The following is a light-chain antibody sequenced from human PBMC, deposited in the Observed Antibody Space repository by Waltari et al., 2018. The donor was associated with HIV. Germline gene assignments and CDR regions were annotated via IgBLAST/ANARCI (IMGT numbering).Light chain of an antibody. Sequence: QSVLTQPPSASGTPGQKVTISCSEGTANIGAQFVFWFQQFPGTAPKLLIYRDNLRRSGVPARFSGSKSGTSASLTISGLRSDDEAHYFCAVLDDTLGGGVFGGGTKLTVL. CDR2: RDN. CDR3: AVLDDTLGGGV. CDR1: TANIGAQF. J-gene: IGLJ2*01. V-gene: IGLV1-47*01.